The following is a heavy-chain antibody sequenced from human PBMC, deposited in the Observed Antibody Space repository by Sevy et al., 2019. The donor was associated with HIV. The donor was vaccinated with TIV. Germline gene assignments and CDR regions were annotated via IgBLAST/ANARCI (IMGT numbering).Heavy chain of an antibody. J-gene: IGHJ4*02. D-gene: IGHD6-19*01. Sequence: ASVKVSCKASGYTFTSYGISWVRQAPGQGLEWMGWISAYNGNTNYAQKLQGRVTMTTDTSTSTAYMELGSLRSDDTAVYYCARDRGIAVTTPYFDYWGQGTLVTVSS. CDR3: ARDRGIAVTTPYFDY. V-gene: IGHV1-18*01. CDR1: GYTFTSYG. CDR2: ISAYNGNT.